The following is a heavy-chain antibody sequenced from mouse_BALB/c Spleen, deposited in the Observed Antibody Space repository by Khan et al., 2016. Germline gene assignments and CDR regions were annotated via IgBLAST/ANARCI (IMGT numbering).Heavy chain of an antibody. CDR1: GFTFSSYG. CDR3: AREGNSYFNY. Sequence: EVELVESGGGLVQPGGSLKLSCAASGFTFSSYGMSWVRQTPDKRLELVATINSNGGSTYYPDSVKGRFTISRDNAKNTLYLQMSSLKSEDTAMDYCAREGNSYFNYWGQGTTLTVSS. J-gene: IGHJ2*01. V-gene: IGHV5-6-3*01. CDR2: INSNGGST.